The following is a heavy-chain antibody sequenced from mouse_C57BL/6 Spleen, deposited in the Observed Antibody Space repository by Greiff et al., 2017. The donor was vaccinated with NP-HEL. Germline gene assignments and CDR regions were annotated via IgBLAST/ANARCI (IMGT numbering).Heavy chain of an antibody. D-gene: IGHD1-1*01. V-gene: IGHV1-53*01. J-gene: IGHJ1*03. CDR2: INPSNGGT. CDR1: GYTFTIYW. CDR3: AYYGSSYWYFDV. Sequence: QVQLQQPGTELVKPGASVKLSCKASGYTFTIYWMHWVKQRPGQGLEWIGNINPSNGGTNYNEKFKSKATLTVDKSSSTAYMQLSSLTSEDSAVYYCAYYGSSYWYFDVWGTGTTVTVSS.